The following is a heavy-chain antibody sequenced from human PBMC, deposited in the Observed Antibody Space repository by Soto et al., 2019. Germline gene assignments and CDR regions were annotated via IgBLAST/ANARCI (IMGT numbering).Heavy chain of an antibody. CDR2: IRVYNGDT. CDR1: GYTFSTYG. CDR3: GRVGSGSSPADY. J-gene: IGHJ4*02. Sequence: ASVKFSCKASGYTFSTYGINWVRQAPGQGLEWMGWIRVYNGDTNYAQKFQDRVTLTTDTLTTTAYMEVRTLRSDDTAVYYCGRVGSGSSPADYWGQGTLVTVSS. V-gene: IGHV1-18*01. D-gene: IGHD6-25*01.